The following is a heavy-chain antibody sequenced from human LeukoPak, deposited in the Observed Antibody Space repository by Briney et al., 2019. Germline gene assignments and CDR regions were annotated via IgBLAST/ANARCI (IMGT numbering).Heavy chain of an antibody. CDR2: IRGRGDNT. CDR3: ARDGRNYYDRSGYYSALAY. V-gene: IGHV3-23*01. J-gene: IGHJ4*02. D-gene: IGHD3-22*01. CDR1: GFTFSKYA. Sequence: GGSLRLSCAASGFTFSKYAMTWVRQAPGKGLEWVSAIRGRGDNTYYADSVKGRFTISRDNSQNTVFLQMNSLRADDTAVYYCARDGRNYYDRSGYYSALAYWGQGTLVTVSS.